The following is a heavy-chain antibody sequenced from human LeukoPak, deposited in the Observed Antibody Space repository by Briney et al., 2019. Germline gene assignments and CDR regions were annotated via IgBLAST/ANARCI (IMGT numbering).Heavy chain of an antibody. Sequence: SETLSLTCTVSGGSISSGDYYWSWIRQPPGKGLEWIGYIYYSGSTYYNPSLKSRVTISVDTSKSQFSLKLSSVTAADTAVYYCARAQLRGYYYDSSPRVEFDYWGQGTLVTVSS. D-gene: IGHD3-22*01. CDR2: IYYSGST. CDR1: GGSISSGDYY. V-gene: IGHV4-30-4*01. J-gene: IGHJ4*02. CDR3: ARAQLRGYYYDSSPRVEFDY.